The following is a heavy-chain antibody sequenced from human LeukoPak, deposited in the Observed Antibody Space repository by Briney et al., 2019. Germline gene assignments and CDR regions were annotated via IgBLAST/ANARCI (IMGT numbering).Heavy chain of an antibody. CDR3: AGGGYCSTTICYRRNAFDI. CDR2: ISSSGSTI. J-gene: IGHJ3*02. V-gene: IGHV3-48*03. Sequence: PGGSLRLSCAASGFSFSSHEMNWVRQAPGKGLEWVSHISSSGSTIYYADSVKGRSTISRDNAKNTLYLQMNSLRAEDTAVYYCAGGGYCSTTICYRRNAFDIWGQGTMVTVSS. D-gene: IGHD2-2*01. CDR1: GFSFSSHE.